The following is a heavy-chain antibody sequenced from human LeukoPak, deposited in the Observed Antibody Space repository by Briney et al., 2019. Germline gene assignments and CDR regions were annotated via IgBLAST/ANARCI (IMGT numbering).Heavy chain of an antibody. Sequence: SETLSLTCTVSGGSNSSSSYYWGWIRQPPGKGLEWIGSIYYSGSTYYNPSLKSRVTISVDTSKNQFSLKLSSVTAADTAVYYCARHEIAIVVVGGAFDIWGQGTMVTVSS. J-gene: IGHJ3*02. CDR1: GGSNSSSSYY. CDR3: ARHEIAIVVVGGAFDI. V-gene: IGHV4-39*01. D-gene: IGHD2-15*01. CDR2: IYYSGST.